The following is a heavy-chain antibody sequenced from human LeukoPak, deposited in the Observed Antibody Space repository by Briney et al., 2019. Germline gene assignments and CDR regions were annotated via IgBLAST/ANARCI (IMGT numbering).Heavy chain of an antibody. CDR1: GYTFTGYY. CDR2: INTNSGGT. J-gene: IGHJ4*02. V-gene: IGHV1-2*02. CDR3: ARGLAVVSHFDF. D-gene: IGHD3-22*01. Sequence: GASVKVSCKASGYTFTGYYIHWVRQAPGQGPEWMGWINTNSGGTNYGQKFQGRVTMTRDTSISTANMELSRLTSDDTAVYYCARGLAVVSHFDFWGQGTLVTVSS.